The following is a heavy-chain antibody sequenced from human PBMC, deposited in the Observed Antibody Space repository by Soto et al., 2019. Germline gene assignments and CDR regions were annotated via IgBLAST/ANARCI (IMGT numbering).Heavy chain of an antibody. V-gene: IGHV3-48*03. D-gene: IGHD6-19*01. J-gene: IGHJ6*02. CDR3: ARDQEVHDSRGHKIRAMDV. CDR1: VFPFIRYE. CDR2: ISESGTSM. Sequence: PGRSLSLSCAYYVFPFIRYEMNWVRQAPGKGLEWISYISESGTSMYYADAVKGRFAISRDNAQNSLYLQMNSLRIEDTAVYYCARDQEVHDSRGHKIRAMDVWGQGTTVTVSS.